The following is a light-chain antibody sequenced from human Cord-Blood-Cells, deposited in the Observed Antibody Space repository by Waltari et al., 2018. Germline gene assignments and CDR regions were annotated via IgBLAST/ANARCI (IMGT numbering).Light chain of an antibody. CDR1: SSDVGSYNL. V-gene: IGLV2-23*01. Sequence: SALTQPASVSGSPGQSITISSTGTSSDVGSYNLVSWYQQHPGKAPELMIYEGSKRPSGVSNRFPGSKSGNTASLTISVLQAEDEADYYCCSYAGSSTYNYVFGTGTKVTVL. CDR2: EGS. CDR3: CSYAGSSTYNYV. J-gene: IGLJ1*01.